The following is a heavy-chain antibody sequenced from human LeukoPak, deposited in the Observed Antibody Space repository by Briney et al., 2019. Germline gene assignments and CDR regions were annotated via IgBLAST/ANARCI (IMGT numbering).Heavy chain of an antibody. D-gene: IGHD6-19*01. CDR1: GYSFTSYW. V-gene: IGHV5-51*01. CDR2: IYPGDSDT. J-gene: IGHJ3*02. Sequence: GESLKISCKGSGYSFTSYWIGWVRQMPGKGLEWMGTIYPGDSDTRYSPSFQGQVTISADKSISTAYLQWSSLKASDTAMYYCASWGYSSGWYDAFDIWGQGTMVTVSS. CDR3: ASWGYSSGWYDAFDI.